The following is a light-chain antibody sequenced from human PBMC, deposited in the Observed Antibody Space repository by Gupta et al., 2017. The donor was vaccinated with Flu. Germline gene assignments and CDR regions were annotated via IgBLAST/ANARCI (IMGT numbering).Light chain of an antibody. CDR1: QDIASW. CDR2: GAS. J-gene: IGKJ2*03. V-gene: IGKV1-12*02. Sequence: IQMTQTPSSVSASVGDRVTITCRASQDIASWLAWYQQTRENAPKLLIYGASRVQRGVPSRFSGRGSGTDFTLTISRLQPAAFALYCCQQASSFPYSFGQGTKLEIK. CDR3: QQASSFPYS.